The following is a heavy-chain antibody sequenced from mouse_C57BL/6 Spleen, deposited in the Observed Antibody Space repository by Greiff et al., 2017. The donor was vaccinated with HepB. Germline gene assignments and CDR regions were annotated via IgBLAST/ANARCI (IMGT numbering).Heavy chain of an antibody. CDR1: GYTFTSYW. CDR2: IDPSDSYT. D-gene: IGHD1-1*01. J-gene: IGHJ1*03. V-gene: IGHV1-69*01. Sequence: VQLQQPGAELVMPGASVKLSCKASGYTFTSYWMHWVKQRPGQGLEWIGEIDPSDSYTNYNQKFKGKSTLTVDKSSSTAYMQLSSLTSEDSAVYYCARLDTTVVAWYFDVWGTGTTVTVSS. CDR3: ARLDTTVVAWYFDV.